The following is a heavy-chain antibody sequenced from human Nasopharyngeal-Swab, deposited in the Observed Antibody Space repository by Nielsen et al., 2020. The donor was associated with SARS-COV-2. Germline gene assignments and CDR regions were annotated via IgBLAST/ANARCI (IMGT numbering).Heavy chain of an antibody. CDR2: IKQDGSEK. J-gene: IGHJ4*02. V-gene: IGHV3-7*01. Sequence: GGSLRLSCAASGFTFSSYWMSWVRQAPGKGLEWVANIKQDGSEKYYVDSAKGRFTISRDNAKNSLYLQMNSLRAEDTAVYYCARAIYCSSTSCFGFDYWGQGTLVTVSS. D-gene: IGHD2-2*01. CDR1: GFTFSSYW. CDR3: ARAIYCSSTSCFGFDY.